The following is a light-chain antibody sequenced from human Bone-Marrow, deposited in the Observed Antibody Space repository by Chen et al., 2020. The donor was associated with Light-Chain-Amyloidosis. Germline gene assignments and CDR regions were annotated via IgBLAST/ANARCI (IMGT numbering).Light chain of an antibody. CDR3: SSYAGTYTWV. CDR1: SSDVGAYTY. CDR2: DVN. J-gene: IGLJ3*02. Sequence: QSALTQPRSLSGPLGRPATISCTGTSSDVGAYTYVSWYQQPPGKAPTLIIYDVNKRPSGVPARFAGSQSGGAASLTISRLQAYDESDYFCSSYAGTYTWVFGGGTKLTVL. V-gene: IGLV2-11*01.